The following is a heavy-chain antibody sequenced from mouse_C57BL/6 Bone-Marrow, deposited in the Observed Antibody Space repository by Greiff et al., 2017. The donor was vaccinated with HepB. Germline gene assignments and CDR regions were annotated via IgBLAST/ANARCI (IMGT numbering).Heavy chain of an antibody. CDR3: ARDYYYGSSYNWYFDV. CDR2: IDPSDSET. CDR1: GYTFTSYW. V-gene: IGHV1-52*01. J-gene: IGHJ1*03. D-gene: IGHD1-1*01. Sequence: QVQLQQPGAELVRPGSSVKLSCKASGYTFTSYWMHWVKQRPIQGLEWIGNIDPSDSETHYNQKFKDKATLTVDKSSSTAYMELRSLTSEDSAVYFCARDYYYGSSYNWYFDVWGTGTTVTVSS.